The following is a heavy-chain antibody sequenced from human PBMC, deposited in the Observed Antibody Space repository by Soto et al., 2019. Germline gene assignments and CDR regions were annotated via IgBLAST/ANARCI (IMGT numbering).Heavy chain of an antibody. D-gene: IGHD6-6*01. CDR2: ISYDGSNK. V-gene: IGHV3-30*18. CDR3: AKDRRVAARYYCYYGMDV. Sequence: AGGSLRLSCAASGFTFSSYGMHWVRQAPGKGLEWVAVISYDGSNKYYADSVKGRFTISRDNSKNTLYLQMNSLRAEDTAVYYCAKDRRVAARYYCYYGMDVWGQGTTVTVSS. J-gene: IGHJ6*02. CDR1: GFTFSSYG.